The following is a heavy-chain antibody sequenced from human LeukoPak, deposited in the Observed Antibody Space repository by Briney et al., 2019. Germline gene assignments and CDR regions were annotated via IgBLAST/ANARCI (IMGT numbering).Heavy chain of an antibody. J-gene: IGHJ4*02. D-gene: IGHD3-22*01. CDR2: FDPEDGET. CDR3: ATDGPITNYYDSSGYYVH. Sequence: ASVKVSCKVSGYTLTELSMHRVRQAPGKGLEWMGGFDPEDGETIYAQKFQGRVTMTEDTSTDTAYMELSSLRSEDTAVYYCATDGPITNYYDSSGYYVHWGQGTLVTVSS. CDR1: GYTLTELS. V-gene: IGHV1-24*01.